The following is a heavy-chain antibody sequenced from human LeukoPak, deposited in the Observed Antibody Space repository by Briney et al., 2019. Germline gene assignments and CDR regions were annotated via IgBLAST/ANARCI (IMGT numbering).Heavy chain of an antibody. CDR3: AKDSGGSYFAY. J-gene: IGHJ4*02. Sequence: GGSLRLSCAASGFTFSSYGMHWVRQAPGKGLEWVAVISYNGSNKYYADSVKSRFTISRDNSKNTLYLQMNSLRAEDTAVYYCAKDSGGSYFAYWGQGTLVTVSS. CDR2: ISYNGSNK. V-gene: IGHV3-30*18. CDR1: GFTFSSYG. D-gene: IGHD1-26*01.